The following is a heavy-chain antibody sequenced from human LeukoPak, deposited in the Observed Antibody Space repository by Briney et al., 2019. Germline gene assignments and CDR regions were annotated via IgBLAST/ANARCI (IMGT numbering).Heavy chain of an antibody. D-gene: IGHD6-13*01. CDR3: AKDYGYSSSWYDY. CDR2: ISWNSASV. Sequence: GGSLRLSCEASGFTFDDYGMHWVRQAPGKGLEWVSTISWNSASVGYVDSVKGRFTISRDNGKKTLYLQMNSLRPEDTALYYCAKDYGYSSSWYDYWGQGTLVTVSS. CDR1: GFTFDDYG. J-gene: IGHJ4*02. V-gene: IGHV3-9*01.